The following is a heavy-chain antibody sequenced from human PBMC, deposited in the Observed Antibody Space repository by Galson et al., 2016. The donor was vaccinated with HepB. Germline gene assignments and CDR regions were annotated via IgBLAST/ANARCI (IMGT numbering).Heavy chain of an antibody. CDR3: AKLDCGRDCPRDY. Sequence: SLRLSCAASEFTFSTYGMHWVRQAPGKGLEWVAVISYDGGDKQYADSVKGRFTVSRDNSKNTLFLQMNSLRVEDTAVYYCAKLDCGRDCPRDYWGQGTLVTVSS. CDR2: ISYDGGDK. J-gene: IGHJ4*02. V-gene: IGHV3-30*19. CDR1: EFTFSTYG. D-gene: IGHD2-21*02.